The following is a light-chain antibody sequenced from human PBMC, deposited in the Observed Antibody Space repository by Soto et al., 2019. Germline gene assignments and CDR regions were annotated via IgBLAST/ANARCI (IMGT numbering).Light chain of an antibody. CDR2: EVH. CDR1: SNDVGGYNL. Sequence: QSALTQPASVSGSPGQSITISCTGTSNDVGGYNLVSWFQQHPGKAPKLMISEVHKRPSGVSNRFSCSKSANTASLTISGLQAEDEADYYCCSHVGGSSPQWVFGGGTKLTVL. CDR3: CSHVGGSSPQWV. V-gene: IGLV2-23*02. J-gene: IGLJ3*02.